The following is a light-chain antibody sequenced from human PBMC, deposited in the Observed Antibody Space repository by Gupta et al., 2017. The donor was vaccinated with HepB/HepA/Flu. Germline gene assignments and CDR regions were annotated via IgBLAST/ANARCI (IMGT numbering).Light chain of an antibody. CDR3: CSYGGSYTWV. CDR2: DVT. J-gene: IGLJ3*02. V-gene: IGLV2-11*01. Sequence: QSALTQPRSVSESPGQSVTISCTGTSSDVGAYNYVSWYRHHPGEAPKLMIYDVTKRPAGVPDRFSGSKSGNTASLTISGLQAEEEADYYCCSYGGSYTWVFGGGTKLTVL. CDR1: SSDVGAYNY.